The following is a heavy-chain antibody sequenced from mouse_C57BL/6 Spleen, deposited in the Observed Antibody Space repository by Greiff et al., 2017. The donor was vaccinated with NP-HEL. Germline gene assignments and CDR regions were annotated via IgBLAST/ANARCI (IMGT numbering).Heavy chain of an antibody. D-gene: IGHD2-1*01. Sequence: EVKLMESGAELVKPGASVKLSCTASGFNIRDYYMHWVKQRTEQGLEWIGRIDPEDGETKYAPKFQGKATITADTSSNTAYLQLSSLTSEDTAVYYCARGDGNHEDWFAYWGQGTLVTVSA. CDR2: IDPEDGET. CDR1: GFNIRDYY. V-gene: IGHV14-2*01. CDR3: ARGDGNHEDWFAY. J-gene: IGHJ3*01.